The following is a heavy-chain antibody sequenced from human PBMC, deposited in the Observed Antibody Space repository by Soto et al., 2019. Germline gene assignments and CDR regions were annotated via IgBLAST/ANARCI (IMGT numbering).Heavy chain of an antibody. CDR1: GGTFSTYA. J-gene: IGHJ4*02. CDR3: ARGVGAYYFDY. D-gene: IGHD1-26*01. V-gene: IGHV1-69*01. CDR2: LIPIFGTT. Sequence: QVQLVQSGAEVTKPGSSVKVSCKASGGTFSTYAITWVRQAPGQGLEWLGGLIPIFGTTDYARTFQGRVTITAAESTSTVFIALSSLTSEDTAVYYCARGVGAYYFDYWGQGTLVTVSS.